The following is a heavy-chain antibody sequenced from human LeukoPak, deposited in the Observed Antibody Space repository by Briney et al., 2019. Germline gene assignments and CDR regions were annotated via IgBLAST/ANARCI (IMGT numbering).Heavy chain of an antibody. V-gene: IGHV4-34*01. J-gene: IGHJ4*02. D-gene: IGHD6-13*01. CDR2: INHSGST. Sequence: PSETLSLTCAVYGGSFSGYYWSWIRQPPGKGLEWIGEINHSGSTNYNPSLKSRVTISVDTSKNQFSLKLSSVTAADTAVYYCARDARGIAAADPLDWGQGTLVTVSS. CDR3: ARDARGIAAADPLD. CDR1: GGSFSGYY.